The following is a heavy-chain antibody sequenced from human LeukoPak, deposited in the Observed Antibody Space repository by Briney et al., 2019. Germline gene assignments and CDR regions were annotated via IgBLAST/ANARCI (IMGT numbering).Heavy chain of an antibody. Sequence: PGGSLRLSCTISGYFFPNAWLNWVRQAPGKGLEWVSTISGSGGTPHYADSVKGRFTISRDNSKNTLHLQMNSLRAEDTAVYYCAKGGDLITYFDYWGQGTLVTVSS. J-gene: IGHJ4*02. CDR3: AKGGDLITYFDY. CDR2: ISGSGGTP. CDR1: GYFFPNA. V-gene: IGHV3-23*01. D-gene: IGHD3-16*01.